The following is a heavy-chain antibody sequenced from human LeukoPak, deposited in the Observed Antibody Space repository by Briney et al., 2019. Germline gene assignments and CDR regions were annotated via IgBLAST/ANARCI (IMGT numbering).Heavy chain of an antibody. J-gene: IGHJ4*02. D-gene: IGHD6-13*01. Sequence: GGSLRLSCAASGFTFSSYGMHWVRQAPGKGLEWVAVISYDGSNKYYADSVKGRSTISRDNSKNTLYLQMNSLRAEDTAVYYCAKEGSDSSSWYPDYWGQGTLVTVSS. V-gene: IGHV3-30*18. CDR3: AKEGSDSSSWYPDY. CDR2: ISYDGSNK. CDR1: GFTFSSYG.